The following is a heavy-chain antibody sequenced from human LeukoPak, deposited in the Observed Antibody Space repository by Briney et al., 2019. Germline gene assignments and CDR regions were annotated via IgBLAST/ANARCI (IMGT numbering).Heavy chain of an antibody. V-gene: IGHV1-18*01. CDR3: AIDLPTRTEQQLVRSYYYYGMDV. J-gene: IGHJ6*02. Sequence: GASVKVSCKASGYTFTSYGISWVRQAPGQGLERMGWISAYNGNTNYAQKLQGRVTMTTDTSTSTAYMELRSLRSDDTAVYYCAIDLPTRTEQQLVRSYYYYGMDVWGQGTTVTVSS. CDR1: GYTFTSYG. CDR2: ISAYNGNT. D-gene: IGHD6-13*01.